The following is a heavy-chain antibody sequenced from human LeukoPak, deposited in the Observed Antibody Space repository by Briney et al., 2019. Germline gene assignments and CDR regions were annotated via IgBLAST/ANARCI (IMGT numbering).Heavy chain of an antibody. CDR2: ISNNGGST. CDR1: GFTVSIYS. Sequence: PGGSLRLSCAVSGFTVSIYSMAWVRQRPGKGLEYVSSISNNGGSTHYGNSVKGRFNISRDNSKNTLYLQMGSLRAEDTAVYYCAREGAINDYGDHRPFDFWGQGTLVAVSS. J-gene: IGHJ4*02. D-gene: IGHD4-17*01. V-gene: IGHV3-64*01. CDR3: AREGAINDYGDHRPFDF.